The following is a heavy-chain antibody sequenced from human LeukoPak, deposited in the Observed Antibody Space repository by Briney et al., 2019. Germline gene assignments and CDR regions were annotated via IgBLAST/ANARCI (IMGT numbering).Heavy chain of an antibody. CDR2: INPDTGGT. J-gene: IGHJ3*02. Sequence: ASVKVSCKASGYTFTGYYMHWVRQAPGQGLEWMGWINPDTGGTNYAQKFQGRVTMTGDTSISTAYMELSRLGSDDTAVYYCARRHSSGHDAFDIWGQGTMVTVSS. CDR1: GYTFTGYY. V-gene: IGHV1-2*02. CDR3: ARRHSSGHDAFDI. D-gene: IGHD6-19*01.